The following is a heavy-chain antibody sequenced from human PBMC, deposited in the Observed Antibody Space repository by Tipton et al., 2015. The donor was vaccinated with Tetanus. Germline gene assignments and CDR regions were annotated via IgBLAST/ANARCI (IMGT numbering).Heavy chain of an antibody. CDR3: AKSDRVTRTSWYFHD. Sequence: TLSLTCAVNGGSFSGYYWSWLRQPPGKGLEWIGEVNRGGTTGSNPSLKSRVSMSVDTSKNQFSLNMTSVTAADTAVYYCAKSDRVTRTSWYFHDWGQGTLVTVS. CDR1: GGSFSGYY. D-gene: IGHD2-2*01. V-gene: IGHV4-34*01. CDR2: VNRGGTT. J-gene: IGHJ4*02.